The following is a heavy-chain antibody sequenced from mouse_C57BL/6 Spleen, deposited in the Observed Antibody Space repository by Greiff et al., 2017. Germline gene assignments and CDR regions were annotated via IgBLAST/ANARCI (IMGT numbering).Heavy chain of an antibody. CDR1: GFTFSSYA. D-gene: IGHD1-1*01. CDR3: TSQYYDGSWSDFDY. CDR2: ISSGGDYI. Sequence: DVKLVESGAGLVKPGGSLKLSCAASGFTFSSYAMSWVRQTPEKRLEWVAYISSGGDYIYYADTVKGRFTISRDNARNTLYLQMSSLKSEDTAMYGCTSQYYDGSWSDFDYWGQGTTLTVSS. J-gene: IGHJ2*01. V-gene: IGHV5-9-1*02.